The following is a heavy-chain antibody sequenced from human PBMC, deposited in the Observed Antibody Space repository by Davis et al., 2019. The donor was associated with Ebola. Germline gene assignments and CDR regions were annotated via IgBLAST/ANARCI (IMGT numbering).Heavy chain of an antibody. J-gene: IGHJ6*02. D-gene: IGHD5-12*01. CDR1: GFTFSSYA. CDR2: ISYDGSNK. CDR3: VRDRWLRSVVTLYYYYYGMDV. Sequence: GESLKISCAASGFTFSSYAMHWVRQAPGKGLEWVAVISYDGSNKYYADSVKGRFTISRDNSKNTLYLQMNSLRAEDTAVYYCVRDRWLRSVVTLYYYYYGMDVWGQGTTVTVSS. V-gene: IGHV3-30-3*01.